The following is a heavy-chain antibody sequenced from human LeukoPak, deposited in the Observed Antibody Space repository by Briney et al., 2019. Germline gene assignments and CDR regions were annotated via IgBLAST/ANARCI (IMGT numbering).Heavy chain of an antibody. J-gene: IGHJ3*02. D-gene: IGHD6-13*01. CDR2: INPNSGGT. CDR1: GYTFTDYY. CDR3: ARGSPIAASGTSGFDI. V-gene: IGHV1-2*02. Sequence: GASVKVSCKASGYTFTDYYIHWVRQAPGQGLQWMAWINPNSGGTKYAQQFQGRVTLSRDTSISTAYMELSSLRSDHTAIYYCARGSPIAASGTSGFDIWGQGTMVTVSS.